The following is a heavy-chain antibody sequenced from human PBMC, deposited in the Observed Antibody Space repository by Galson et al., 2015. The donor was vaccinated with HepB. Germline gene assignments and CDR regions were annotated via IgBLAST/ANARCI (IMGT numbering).Heavy chain of an antibody. J-gene: IGHJ4*02. D-gene: IGHD1-26*01. CDR3: TTDLWELVAFDY. CDR2: IRSKANSYAT. V-gene: IGHV3-73*01. Sequence: SLRLSCAASGFTFSGSAVHWVRQASGKGLEWVGRIRSKANSYATAYAASVKGRFIISRDDSKNTAYLLMNSLKTEDTAVYYCTTDLWELVAFDYWGQGTPVTVSS. CDR1: GFTFSGSA.